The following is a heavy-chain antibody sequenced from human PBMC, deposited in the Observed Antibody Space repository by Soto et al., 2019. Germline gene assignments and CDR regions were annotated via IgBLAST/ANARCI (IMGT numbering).Heavy chain of an antibody. CDR3: SKDRGDYYGSEYYAFDI. V-gene: IGHV3-9*01. J-gene: IGHJ3*02. CDR2: ISWNSGSI. Sequence: DVQLVESGGGLVQPGRSLRLSCAASGFTFDDYAMHWVRQAPGKGLEWVSGISWNSGSIGYADSVKGLFTISRDNAKNSLYLQMYSLKSEDTALYYFSKDRGDYYGSEYYAFDIWGQGTMVTVSS. CDR1: GFTFDDYA. D-gene: IGHD3-10*01.